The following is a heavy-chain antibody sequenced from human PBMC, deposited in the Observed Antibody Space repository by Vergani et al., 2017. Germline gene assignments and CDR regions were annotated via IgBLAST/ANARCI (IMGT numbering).Heavy chain of an antibody. V-gene: IGHV3-21*04. CDR2: ISSSSSYI. Sequence: EVQLVESGGGLVKPGGSLRLSCAASGFTFSSYSMNWVRQAPGKGLEWVSSISSSSSYIYYADSVKGRFTISRDNSKNTLYLQMNSLRAEDTAVYYCAKARGYGLRPHAFDIWGQGTMVTVSS. CDR1: GFTFSSYS. CDR3: AKARGYGLRPHAFDI. D-gene: IGHD5-12*01. J-gene: IGHJ3*02.